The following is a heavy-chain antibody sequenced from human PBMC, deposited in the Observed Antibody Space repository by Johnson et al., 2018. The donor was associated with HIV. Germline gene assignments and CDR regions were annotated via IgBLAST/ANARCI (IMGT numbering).Heavy chain of an antibody. Sequence: QVQLVESGGGLVQPGGSLRLSCAASGFTFSSYWMSWVRQAPGKGPEWLAIISDDGTYTNYADSVKGRFTISRDNSKNTLYLQMNSLRAEDTAVYYCAKDLFTEREDDVFDVWGQGTMVTVSS. D-gene: IGHD1-26*01. V-gene: IGHV3-30*18. CDR1: GFTFSSYW. J-gene: IGHJ3*01. CDR3: AKDLFTEREDDVFDV. CDR2: ISDDGTYT.